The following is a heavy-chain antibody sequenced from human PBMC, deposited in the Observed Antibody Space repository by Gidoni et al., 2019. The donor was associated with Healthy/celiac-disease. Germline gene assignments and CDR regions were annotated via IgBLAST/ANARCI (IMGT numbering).Heavy chain of an antibody. V-gene: IGHV4-59*08. J-gene: IGHJ4*02. CDR1: GGSISSYY. Sequence: QVQLQESGPGLVKPSETLSLTCTVSGGSISSYYWSWIRQPPGKGLEWIGYIYYSGSTNYNPSLKSRVTISVDTSKNQFSLKLSSVTAADTAVYYCARLRGGSYSDYWGQGTLVTVSS. CDR3: ARLRGGSYSDY. CDR2: IYYSGST. D-gene: IGHD1-26*01.